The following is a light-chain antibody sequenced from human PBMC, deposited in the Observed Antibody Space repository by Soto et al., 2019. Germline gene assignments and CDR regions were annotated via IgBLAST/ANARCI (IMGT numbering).Light chain of an antibody. CDR2: KAS. J-gene: IGKJ2*01. CDR1: QSISSW. V-gene: IGKV1-5*03. Sequence: DIQMTQSTSTLSASVGDRVTITCRASQSISSWLAWYQQKPGKAPKLLIYKASSLESGGPSRFSGSGSGTEFTLTISSLQPDDFASYYCQQYNSYSRNTFGKGTKLEIK. CDR3: QQYNSYSRNT.